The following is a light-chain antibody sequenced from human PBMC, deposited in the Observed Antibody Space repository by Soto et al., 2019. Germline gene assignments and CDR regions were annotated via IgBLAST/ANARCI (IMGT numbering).Light chain of an antibody. CDR3: ALFMGNGISV. CDR1: SGSVSTANN. Sequence: QAVVTQETSFSVSPGGTVTLTCGLISGSVSTANNPNWYQQTPGQAPRTLIYSTSTRSSGVPDRFSGSILGNKAALTITGAEADDESDYYCALFMGNGISVFGTGTKLTVL. V-gene: IGLV8-61*01. J-gene: IGLJ1*01. CDR2: STS.